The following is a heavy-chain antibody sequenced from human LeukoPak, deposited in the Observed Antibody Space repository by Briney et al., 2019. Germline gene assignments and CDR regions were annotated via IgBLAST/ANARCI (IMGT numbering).Heavy chain of an antibody. D-gene: IGHD6-19*01. V-gene: IGHV3-23*01. CDR3: ARQTPSRIAVAGPDAFDI. CDR1: GFTFSSYA. J-gene: IGHJ3*02. Sequence: GGSLRLSCAASGFTFSSYAMSWVRQAPGKGLEWVSAISGGGDSTFYADSVKGRLTISRDNSKNTLYLQMSSLKASDTAMYYCARQTPSRIAVAGPDAFDIWGQGTMVTVSS. CDR2: ISGGGDST.